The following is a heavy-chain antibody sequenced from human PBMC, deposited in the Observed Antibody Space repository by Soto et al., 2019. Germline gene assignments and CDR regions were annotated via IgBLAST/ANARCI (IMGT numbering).Heavy chain of an antibody. CDR1: GFTFSDNG. V-gene: IGHV3-48*02. D-gene: IGHD3-10*01. J-gene: IGHJ5*01. CDR2: IAHGVVMT. CDR3: ARDWGVYDSERKRYIPHLDS. Sequence: GGSLRLSCAASGFTFSDNGFNWVRQAPGKGLEWIAFIAHGVVMTDYADSVRGRFTISRGRAKSSLFLQMNSLRDEDTAVYYCARDWGVYDSERKRYIPHLDSWGRGTLVTVSS.